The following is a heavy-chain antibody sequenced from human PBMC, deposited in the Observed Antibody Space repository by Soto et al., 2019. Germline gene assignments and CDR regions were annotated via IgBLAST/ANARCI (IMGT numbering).Heavy chain of an antibody. D-gene: IGHD1-7*01. Sequence: LTCTVSGGSVRDGSYYWAWLRQPPGKGLEWIGHIYHSGSTIYNPSLKSRVTISIDTSKSQFSLNLNSMTAADTAVYYCAGYNWNYYFDPWGQGTLVTVSS. V-gene: IGHV4-61*01. J-gene: IGHJ5*02. CDR3: AGYNWNYYFDP. CDR1: GGSVRDGSYY. CDR2: IYHSGST.